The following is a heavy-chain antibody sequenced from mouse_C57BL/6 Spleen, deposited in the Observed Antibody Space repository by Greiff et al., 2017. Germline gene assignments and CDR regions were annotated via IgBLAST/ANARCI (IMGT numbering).Heavy chain of an antibody. Sequence: QVQLQQPGAELVRPGTSVKLSCKASGYTFTSYWMHWVKQRPGQGLEWIGVIDPSDSYTNYNQKFKGKATLTVDTSSSTAYMQLSSLTSEDSAVYYCSGVYGSSPWFACWGQRALVTVSA. CDR1: GYTFTSYW. J-gene: IGHJ3*01. V-gene: IGHV1-59*01. CDR2: IDPSDSYT. CDR3: SGVYGSSPWFAC. D-gene: IGHD1-1*01.